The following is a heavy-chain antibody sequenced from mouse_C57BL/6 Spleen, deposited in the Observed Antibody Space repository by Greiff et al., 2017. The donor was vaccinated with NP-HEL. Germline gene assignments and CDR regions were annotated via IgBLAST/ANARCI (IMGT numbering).Heavy chain of an antibody. V-gene: IGHV1-82*01. CDR3: ARNWENYFDY. CDR2: IYPGDGDT. CDR1: GYAFSSSW. D-gene: IGHD4-1*01. Sequence: VKLMESGPELVKPGASVKISCKASGYAFSSSWMNWVKQRPGKGLEWIGRIYPGDGDTNYNGKFKGKATLTADKSSSTAYMQLSSLTSEDSAVYFCARNWENYFDYWGQGTTLTVSS. J-gene: IGHJ2*01.